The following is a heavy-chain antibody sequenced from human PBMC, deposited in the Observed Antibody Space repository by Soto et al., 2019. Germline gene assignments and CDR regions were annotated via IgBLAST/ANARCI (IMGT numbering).Heavy chain of an antibody. V-gene: IGHV3-21*01. D-gene: IGHD3-22*01. CDR3: ARPLLYYDSSGYYLAGAFDI. J-gene: IGHJ3*02. CDR2: ISSSSSYI. Sequence: GGSLRLSCAASGFTFSSYSMNWVRQAPGKGLEWVSSISSSSSYIYYADSVKGRFTISRDNAKNSLYLQMNSLRAEDTAVYYCARPLLYYDSSGYYLAGAFDIWGQGTMVTVSS. CDR1: GFTFSSYS.